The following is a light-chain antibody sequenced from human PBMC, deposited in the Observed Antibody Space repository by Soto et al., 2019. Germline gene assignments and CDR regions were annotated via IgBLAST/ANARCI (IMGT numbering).Light chain of an antibody. V-gene: IGKV1-5*03. CDR1: QSISTW. J-gene: IGKJ1*01. CDR3: QQYYTSSWT. CDR2: QAS. Sequence: DIQMTQSPSTLSASVGDRVTITCRASQSISTWLAWYQQKPGKAPQVLIYQASYLQSGVPSRFSGTVSGTEFTLTINSLQPDDFATYYCQQYYTSSWTFDQGTKVEI.